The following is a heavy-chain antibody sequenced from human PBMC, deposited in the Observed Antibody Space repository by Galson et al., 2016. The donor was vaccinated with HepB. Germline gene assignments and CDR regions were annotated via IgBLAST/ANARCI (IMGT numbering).Heavy chain of an antibody. V-gene: IGHV1-18*04. D-gene: IGHD6-19*01. J-gene: IGHJ4*02. CDR1: GYTFTSYG. CDR3: AAAVAGNFDY. Sequence: SVKVSCKASGYTFTSYGITWVRQAPGQGLEWMGWISAYNGNTNYAQKLQGRVTMTTDTSTSTAYMELRSLRSDDTAVYYCAAAVAGNFDYWGQGTLVSVSS. CDR2: ISAYNGNT.